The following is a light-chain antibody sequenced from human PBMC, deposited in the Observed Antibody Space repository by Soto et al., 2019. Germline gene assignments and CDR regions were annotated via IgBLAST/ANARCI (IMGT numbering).Light chain of an antibody. CDR1: SGHSSYA. J-gene: IGLJ3*02. CDR2: LNSDGSH. CDR3: QTWGTGIPWV. V-gene: IGLV4-69*01. Sequence: QSVLTQSPSASASLGASVKLTCTLSSGHSSYAIAWHQQQPEKGPRYLMKLNSDGSHSKGDGIPDRFSGSSSGAERYLTISSHQSEDEADYYCQTWGTGIPWVFGGGTKVTVL.